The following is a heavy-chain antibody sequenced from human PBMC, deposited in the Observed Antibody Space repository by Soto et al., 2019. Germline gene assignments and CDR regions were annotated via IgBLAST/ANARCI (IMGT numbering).Heavy chain of an antibody. J-gene: IGHJ1*01. Sequence: GASVKVSCKASGYIFTAYSMHWVRQAPGQGFEWMGVVNPSGGSTNYAQKFQGRITMTRDTSTSTVYMDLSSLTSEDTAVYYCAREENCSDGICYSEYFQRWGQGTLVTVSS. CDR3: AREENCSDGICYSEYFQR. V-gene: IGHV1-46*01. D-gene: IGHD2-15*01. CDR2: VNPSGGST. CDR1: GYIFTAYS.